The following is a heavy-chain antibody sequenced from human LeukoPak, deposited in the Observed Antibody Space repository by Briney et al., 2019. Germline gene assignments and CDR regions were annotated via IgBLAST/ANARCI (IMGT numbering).Heavy chain of an antibody. CDR1: GGSFSGYY. CDR2: INHSGST. CDR3: ARHRRNYYDSSGYSY. J-gene: IGHJ4*02. V-gene: IGHV4-34*01. Sequence: SETLSLTCAVYGGSFSGYYWSWTRQPPGKGLEWIGEINHSGSTNYNPSLKSRVTISVDTSKNQFSLKLSSVTAADTAVYYCARHRRNYYDSSGYSYWGQGTLVTVSS. D-gene: IGHD3-22*01.